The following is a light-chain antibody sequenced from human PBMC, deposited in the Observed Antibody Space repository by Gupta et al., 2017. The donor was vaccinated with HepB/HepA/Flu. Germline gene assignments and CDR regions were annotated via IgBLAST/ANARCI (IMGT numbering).Light chain of an antibody. CDR1: QDIRQF. CDR3: QQYDNAPYT. Sequence: DINLTHAPSFLSASVGDKVTITCPASQDIRQFLNWFQQKPGKAPELLISGVSNVQAGVPSRFSGAGDGTDFVLTINSLQPEDSATYFCQQYDNAPYTFGQGSKLRI. CDR2: GVS. V-gene: IGKV1-33*01. J-gene: IGKJ2*01.